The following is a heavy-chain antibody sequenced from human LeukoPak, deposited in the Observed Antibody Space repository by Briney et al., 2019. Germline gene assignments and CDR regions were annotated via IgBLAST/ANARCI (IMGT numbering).Heavy chain of an antibody. J-gene: IGHJ3*02. D-gene: IGHD2-2*01. CDR2: ISGSGGST. V-gene: IGHV3-23*01. CDR1: GFTLSSYA. CDR3: AKGLRPGPPSDAFDI. Sequence: GWSLRLSCAASGFTLSSYAMSWVRQAPGKGLEWVSAISGSGGSTYYADSVKGRFTISRDNSKNTLYLQMNSLRAEDTAVYYCAKGLRPGPPSDAFDIWGQGTMVTVSS.